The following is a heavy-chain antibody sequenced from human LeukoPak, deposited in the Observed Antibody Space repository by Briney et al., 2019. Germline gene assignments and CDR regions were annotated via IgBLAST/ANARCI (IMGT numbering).Heavy chain of an antibody. CDR1: GFTFRNYW. D-gene: IGHD2-2*01. Sequence: SGGALRLLCSPSGFTFRNYWMDWVRQAPGKGLEWVANIKQDGSEKHYVDSGKGRFTTSKANAKNSMYLQMKRLSVDDKDVYSCARGRYCGSTSPRYFDYWGQGTLVTVSS. CDR2: IKQDGSEK. J-gene: IGHJ4*02. CDR3: ARGRYCGSTSPRYFDY. V-gene: IGHV3-7*01.